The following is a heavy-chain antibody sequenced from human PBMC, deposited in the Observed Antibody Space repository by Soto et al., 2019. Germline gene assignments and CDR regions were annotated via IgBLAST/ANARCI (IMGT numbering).Heavy chain of an antibody. D-gene: IGHD3-16*01. CDR1: GFTVSSNY. V-gene: IGHV3-53*01. Sequence: GGSLRLSCAASGFTVSSNYMSWVRQAPGKGLEWVSVIYSGGSTYYADSVKGRFTISRDNSKNTLYLQMNSLRAEDTAVYYCASLGDELSRTTTGYWGQGTLVTVSS. CDR3: ASLGDELSRTTTGY. CDR2: IYSGGST. J-gene: IGHJ4*02.